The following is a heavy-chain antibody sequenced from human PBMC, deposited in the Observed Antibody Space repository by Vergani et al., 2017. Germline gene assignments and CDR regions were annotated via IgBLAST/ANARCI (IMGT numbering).Heavy chain of an antibody. D-gene: IGHD3-22*01. CDR1: GDSVSSNSAA. J-gene: IGHJ4*02. CDR3: ARGYKYDNSGYYYYLPDY. V-gene: IGHV6-1*01. Sequence: QVQLQQSGPGLVKPSQTLLLTCAISGDSVSSNSAAWNWIRQSPSRGLEWLGRTYYRSKWYNDYAVSVKSRITINPDTSKNQFSLQLNSVTPEDTAVYYCARGYKYDNSGYYYYLPDYWGQGTLVTVSS. CDR2: TYYRSKWYN.